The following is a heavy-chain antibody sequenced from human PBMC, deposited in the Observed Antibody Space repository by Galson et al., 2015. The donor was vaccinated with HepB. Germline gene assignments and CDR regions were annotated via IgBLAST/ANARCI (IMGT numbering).Heavy chain of an antibody. CDR2: VSYDGNNK. D-gene: IGHD2-2*01. CDR1: GFTFSSYG. Sequence: SLRLSCAASGFTFSSYGMHWVRQAPGKGLEWVAVVSYDGNNKYYADSVKGRFTISRDNSKNTLYLQMNSLRAEDTAVYYCARDIHVVVPAGGYYYGMDVWGQGTTVTVSS. J-gene: IGHJ6*02. CDR3: ARDIHVVVPAGGYYYGMDV. V-gene: IGHV3-30*03.